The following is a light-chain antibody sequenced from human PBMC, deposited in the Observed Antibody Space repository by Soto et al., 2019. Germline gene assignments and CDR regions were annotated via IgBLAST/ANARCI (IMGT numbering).Light chain of an antibody. J-gene: IGLJ3*02. Sequence: QSVLTQPPSVSGAPGQRVTISCTGSSSNIGAGYDVHWYQQLPGTAPKLLIYGISNRPSGVPDRFSGSKSDTSASLAITGLQAEDEADYYCQSYDSSLSGWVFGGGTKLTVL. CDR2: GIS. CDR3: QSYDSSLSGWV. CDR1: SSNIGAGYD. V-gene: IGLV1-40*01.